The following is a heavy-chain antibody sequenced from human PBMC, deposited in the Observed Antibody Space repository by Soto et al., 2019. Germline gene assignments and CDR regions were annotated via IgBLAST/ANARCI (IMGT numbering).Heavy chain of an antibody. CDR1: GFTFSSYG. CDR3: AKERVYCSSTSCMNYYYYGMDV. V-gene: IGHV3-30*18. CDR2: ISYDGSNK. D-gene: IGHD2-2*01. J-gene: IGHJ6*02. Sequence: GGSLRLSCAASGFTFSSYGMHWVRQAPGKGLEWVAVISYDGSNKYYADSVKGRFTISRDNSKNTLYLQMNSLRAEDTAVYYCAKERVYCSSTSCMNYYYYGMDVWGQGTTVTVSS.